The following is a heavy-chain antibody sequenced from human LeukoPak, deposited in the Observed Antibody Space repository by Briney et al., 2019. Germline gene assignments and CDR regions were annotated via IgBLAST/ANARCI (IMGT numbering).Heavy chain of an antibody. Sequence: SETLSLTCTVSGGSISSYYWSWIRQPPGKGLEWIGEINHSGSTNYNPSLKSRVTISVDTSKNQFSLKLSSVTAADTAVYYCARGRLLGYWGQGTLVTVSS. CDR3: ARGRLLGY. V-gene: IGHV4-34*01. J-gene: IGHJ4*02. D-gene: IGHD6-25*01. CDR2: INHSGST. CDR1: GGSISSYY.